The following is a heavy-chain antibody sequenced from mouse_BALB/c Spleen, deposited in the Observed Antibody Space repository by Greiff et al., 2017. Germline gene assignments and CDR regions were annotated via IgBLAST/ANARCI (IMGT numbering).Heavy chain of an antibody. CDR1: GYTFTSYW. CDR2: INPSTGYT. D-gene: IGHD2-1*01. Sequence: VKLMESGAELAKPGASVKMSCKASGYTFTSYWMHWVKQRPGQGLEWIGYINPSTGYTEYNQKFKDKATLTADKSSSTAYMQLSSLTSEDSAVYYCARRPNLLRYFDVWGAGTTVTVSS. CDR3: ARRPNLLRYFDV. V-gene: IGHV1-7*01. J-gene: IGHJ1*01.